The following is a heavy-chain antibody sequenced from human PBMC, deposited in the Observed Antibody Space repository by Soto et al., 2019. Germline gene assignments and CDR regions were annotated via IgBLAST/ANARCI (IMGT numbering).Heavy chain of an antibody. CDR2: IIPIFGTA. Sequence: QVQLVQSGAEVKKPGSSVKVSCKASGGTFSSYAISRVRQAPGQGLEWMGGIIPIFGTANYAQKFQGRVTITADESTSTAYMELSSLRSEDTAVYYCARAPIVVVTAYFDYWGQGTLVTVSS. CDR1: GGTFSSYA. D-gene: IGHD2-21*02. J-gene: IGHJ4*02. V-gene: IGHV1-69*01. CDR3: ARAPIVVVTAYFDY.